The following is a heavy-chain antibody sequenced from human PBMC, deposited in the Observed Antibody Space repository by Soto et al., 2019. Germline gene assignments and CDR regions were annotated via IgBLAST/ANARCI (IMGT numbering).Heavy chain of an antibody. D-gene: IGHD3-22*01. J-gene: IGHJ6*02. CDR3: AKDGYYDSSGHYYYYYGMDV. V-gene: IGHV3-23*01. Sequence: PGGSLRLSCAASGFTCSSCAMSWFRQAPGKGLEWVSAISGSGGSTYYADSVKGRFTISRDNSKSTLYLQMNSLRAEDTAVYYCAKDGYYDSSGHYYYYYGMDVWGQGTTVTVSS. CDR2: ISGSGGST. CDR1: GFTCSSCA.